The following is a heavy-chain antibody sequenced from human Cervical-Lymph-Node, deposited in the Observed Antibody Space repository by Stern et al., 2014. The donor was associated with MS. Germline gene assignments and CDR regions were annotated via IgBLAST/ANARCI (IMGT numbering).Heavy chain of an antibody. CDR2: IIPIFGTA. D-gene: IGHD2-8*01. Sequence: QLVQSGAEVKKPGSSVKVSCKASGGTFSSYAISWVRQAPGQGLEWMGGIIPIFGTANYAQKFQGRVTITADESTSTAYMELSSLRSEDTAVYYCARVGIVLMVYAIALGAFDIWGQGTMVTVSS. CDR3: ARVGIVLMVYAIALGAFDI. CDR1: GGTFSSYA. J-gene: IGHJ3*02. V-gene: IGHV1-69*01.